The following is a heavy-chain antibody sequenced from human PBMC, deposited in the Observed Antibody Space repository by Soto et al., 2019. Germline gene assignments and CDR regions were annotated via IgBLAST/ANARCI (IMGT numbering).Heavy chain of an antibody. CDR1: GVTFSSYA. CDR3: AKDPGGTTKNWFDP. CDR2: ISGSGGST. V-gene: IGHV3-23*01. D-gene: IGHD1-7*01. Sequence: LILSCAASGVTFSSYAMIWVRQAPGKGLEWVSAISGSGGSTYYADSVKGRFTISRDNSKNTLYLQMNSLRAEDTAVYYCAKDPGGTTKNWFDPWGQGTLVTVSS. J-gene: IGHJ5*02.